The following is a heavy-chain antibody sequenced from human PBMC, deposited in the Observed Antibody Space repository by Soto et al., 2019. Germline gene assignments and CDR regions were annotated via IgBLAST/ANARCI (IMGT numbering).Heavy chain of an antibody. J-gene: IGHJ6*02. V-gene: IGHV1-8*01. Sequence: ASVKVSCKASGYTFTSCDINWVRQATGQGLEWMGWMNPNSGNTGYAQKFQGRVTMTRNTSISTAYMELSSLRSEDTAVYYCARVLRYSGYDLYYYYGMDVWGQGTTVTVSS. D-gene: IGHD5-12*01. CDR3: ARVLRYSGYDLYYYYGMDV. CDR1: GYTFTSCD. CDR2: MNPNSGNT.